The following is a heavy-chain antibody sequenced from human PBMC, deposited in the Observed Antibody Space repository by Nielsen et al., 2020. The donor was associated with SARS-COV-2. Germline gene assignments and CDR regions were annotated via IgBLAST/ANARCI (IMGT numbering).Heavy chain of an antibody. D-gene: IGHD5-18*01. CDR3: ARGYSYGYLDY. CDR2: IIPIFGTA. J-gene: IGHJ4*02. V-gene: IGHV1-69*13. CDR1: GYTFTSYY. Sequence: SVKVSCKASGYTFTSYYMHWVRQAPGQGLEWMGGIIPIFGTANYAQKFQGRVTITADESTSTAYMELSSLRSEDTAVYYCARGYSYGYLDYWGQGTLVTVSS.